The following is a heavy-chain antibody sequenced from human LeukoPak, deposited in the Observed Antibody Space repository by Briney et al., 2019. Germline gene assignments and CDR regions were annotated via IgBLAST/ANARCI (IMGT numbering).Heavy chain of an antibody. CDR2: IYPGDSDT. CDR1: GYTFTSYW. D-gene: IGHD2-8*01. CDR3: ARPKYGDYYYMDV. Sequence: PGESLKISCKCSGYTFTSYWIGWVRQLPGKGLEWMGSIYPGDSDTRYSPSFQGQVTISADKSINTAYVQWSSLKASDTAMYYCARPKYGDYYYMDVWGKGTTVTVSS. V-gene: IGHV5-51*01. J-gene: IGHJ6*03.